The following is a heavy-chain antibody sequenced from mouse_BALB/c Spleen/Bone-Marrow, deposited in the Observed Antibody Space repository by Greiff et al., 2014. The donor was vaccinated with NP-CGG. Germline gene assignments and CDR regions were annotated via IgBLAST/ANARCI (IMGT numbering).Heavy chain of an antibody. CDR3: TFLVKEDFAY. J-gene: IGHJ3*01. D-gene: IGHD2-10*02. V-gene: IGHV1-5*01. CDR1: GYSFTSYW. CDR2: IYPGNSGT. Sequence: VQLQQSGTVLARPGASVKMSCKASGYSFTSYWMHWVKQRPGQGLEWIGAIYPGNSGTTYKQKFKGKAKLTAVTSASTAYMELSSLTNEDSAVYYCTFLVKEDFAYWGQGTLVTVSA.